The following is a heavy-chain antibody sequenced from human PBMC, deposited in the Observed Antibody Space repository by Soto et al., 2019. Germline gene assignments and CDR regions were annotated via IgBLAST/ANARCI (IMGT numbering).Heavy chain of an antibody. CDR2: IIPIFGTA. CDR3: ATDRGPISGYCPYWFDP. CDR1: GGTFSSYA. D-gene: IGHD3-22*01. V-gene: IGHV1-69*12. J-gene: IGHJ5*02. Sequence: QVQLVQSGAAVKKPGSSVKVSCKASGGTFSSYAISWVRQAPGQGLEWMGEIIPIFGTANYAQKFQGRVTITADESTSTSDIELSRLRSKDTAVYYCATDRGPISGYCPYWFDPWGQGTLVTLSS.